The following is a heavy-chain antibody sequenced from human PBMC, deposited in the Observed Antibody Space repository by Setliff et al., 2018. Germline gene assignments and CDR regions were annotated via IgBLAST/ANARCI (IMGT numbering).Heavy chain of an antibody. V-gene: IGHV3-48*01. CDR3: ARDPPWELRYFDL. CDR1: GFTFSSYS. CDR2: ISSSSSTI. D-gene: IGHD1-26*01. Sequence: PGGSLRLSCAASGFTFSSYSMNWVRQAPGKGLEWVSYISSSSSTIYYADSVKGRFSISRDNSQNTLYLQMNSLSPEDTALYYCARDPPWELRYFDLWGRGTLVTVSS. J-gene: IGHJ2*01.